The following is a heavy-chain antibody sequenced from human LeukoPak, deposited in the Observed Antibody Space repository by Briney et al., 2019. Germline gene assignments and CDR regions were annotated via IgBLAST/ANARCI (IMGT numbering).Heavy chain of an antibody. CDR3: ASYGDYLSGYFDY. CDR1: GGSIGSYY. CDR2: IYYSGST. D-gene: IGHD4-17*01. V-gene: IGHV4-59*08. Sequence: MPSETLSLTCTVSGGSIGSYYWSWIRQPPGKGLEWIGYIYYSGSTNYNPSLKSRVTISVDTSKNQFSLKLSSVTAADTAVYYCASYGDYLSGYFDYWGQGTLVTVSS. J-gene: IGHJ4*02.